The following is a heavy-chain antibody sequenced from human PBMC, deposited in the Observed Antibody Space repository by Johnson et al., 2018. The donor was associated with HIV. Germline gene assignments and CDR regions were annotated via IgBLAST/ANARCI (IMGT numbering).Heavy chain of an antibody. CDR1: GFTFTDHY. V-gene: IGHV3-72*01. D-gene: IGHD4-17*01. J-gene: IGHJ3*02. CDR3: ARVSASVTTARYGACDI. CDR2: IRNKANSYTT. Sequence: VQLVESGGGLVLPGGSLRLSCAVSGFTFTDHYMDWVRQAPGKGLEWVGRIRNKANSYTTEYAASVKGRFTILRDDSKNSLYLQINSLRAEDTAVYYCARVSASVTTARYGACDIWGQGTMVIVSS.